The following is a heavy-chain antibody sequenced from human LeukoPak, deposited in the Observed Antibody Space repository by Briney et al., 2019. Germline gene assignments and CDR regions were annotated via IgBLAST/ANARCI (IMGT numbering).Heavy chain of an antibody. J-gene: IGHJ4*02. D-gene: IGHD3-10*01. V-gene: IGHV3-30-3*01. CDR2: ISYDGSNK. Sequence: GRSLRLSCAASGFTFSSYAMHWVRQAPGKGLEWVAVISYDGSNKYYADSVKGRFTISRDNAKNSLYLQMTSLRVEDTAIYYCARWNYVSGGWALDCWGQGTLVTVSS. CDR1: GFTFSSYA. CDR3: ARWNYVSGGWALDC.